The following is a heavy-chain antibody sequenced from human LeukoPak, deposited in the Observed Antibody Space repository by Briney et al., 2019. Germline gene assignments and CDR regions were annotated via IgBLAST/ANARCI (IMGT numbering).Heavy chain of an antibody. CDR2: ISSSSYI. J-gene: IGHJ4*02. V-gene: IGHV3-21*01. CDR3: ARDLFDWSPFDY. D-gene: IGHD3-9*01. Sequence: PGGSLRLSCAASGFTFSSYSMNWVRQAPGKGLEWVSSISSSSYIYYADSVKGRFTISRDNAKNSLYLQMNSLRAEDTAVYYCARDLFDWSPFDYWAREPWSPSPQ. CDR1: GFTFSSYS.